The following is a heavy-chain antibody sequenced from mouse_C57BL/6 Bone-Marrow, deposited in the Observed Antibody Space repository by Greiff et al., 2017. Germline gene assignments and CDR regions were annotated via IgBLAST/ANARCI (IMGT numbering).Heavy chain of an antibody. J-gene: IGHJ2*01. CDR3: AMGGYYYGSTFDY. V-gene: IGHV1-26*01. D-gene: IGHD1-1*01. CDR2: INPNNGGT. CDR1: GYTFTDYY. Sequence: EVQLQQSGPELVKPGASVKISCKASGYTFTDYYMNWVKQSHGKSLEWIGDINPNNGGTSYNQKFKGKATLTVDKSSSTAYMELRSLTSEDSAVYYCAMGGYYYGSTFDYWGQGTTLTVSS.